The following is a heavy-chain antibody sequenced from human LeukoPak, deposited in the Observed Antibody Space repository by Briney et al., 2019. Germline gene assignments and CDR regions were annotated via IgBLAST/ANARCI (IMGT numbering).Heavy chain of an antibody. Sequence: GGSLRLSCVVSGFTFSPYSMNWVRHAPGKGLEWVAYISGRTSTIYYADSVYGRFTISRDNAKNSLYLQMNSLRAEDTAVYYCARVDNTTMPTVVVPAAIWRRGYYMDVWGKGTTVTISS. CDR3: ARVDNTTMPTVVVPAAIWRRGYYMDV. V-gene: IGHV3-48*04. CDR2: ISGRTSTI. D-gene: IGHD2-2*02. CDR1: GFTFSPYS. J-gene: IGHJ6*03.